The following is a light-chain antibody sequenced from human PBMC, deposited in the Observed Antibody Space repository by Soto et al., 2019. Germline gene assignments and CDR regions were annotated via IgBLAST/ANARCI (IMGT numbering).Light chain of an antibody. Sequence: QSALTQPASVSGSPGQSITISCTGTSSDVGSYNLVSWYHQHPGKAPKLMIYEGSKRPSGVSNRFSGSKSGNTASLTISGVQAEDEADYYCCSYAGSVVFGGGTKLTVL. J-gene: IGLJ2*01. CDR2: EGS. V-gene: IGLV2-23*01. CDR1: SSDVGSYNL. CDR3: CSYAGSVV.